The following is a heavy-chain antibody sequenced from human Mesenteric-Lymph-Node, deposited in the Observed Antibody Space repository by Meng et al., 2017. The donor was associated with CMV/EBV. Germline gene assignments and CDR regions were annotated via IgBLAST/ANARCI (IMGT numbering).Heavy chain of an antibody. CDR3: ARGGYYYDSSGRFDP. D-gene: IGHD3-22*01. CDR1: GFTFSRYS. Sequence: ETLSLTCATSGFTFSRYSMNWVRQAPGRGLEWVASISSSSSYIYYADSVKGRFTISRDNAKNSLYLQMNSLRAEDTAVYYCARGGYYYDSSGRFDPWGQGTLVTVSS. V-gene: IGHV3-21*01. J-gene: IGHJ5*02. CDR2: ISSSSSYI.